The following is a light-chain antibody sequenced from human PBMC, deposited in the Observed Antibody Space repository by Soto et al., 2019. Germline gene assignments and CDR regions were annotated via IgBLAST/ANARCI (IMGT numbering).Light chain of an antibody. CDR3: QSYHSSLSGYV. Sequence: QSVLTQPPSVSGAPGQRVTISCTGSSSNIGAGYDVHWYQQLPGTAPKLLIYGNSNRPSGVPDRFSGSKSGTSASLAITGLQAEDEADYSCQSYHSSLSGYVFGTGTKVTVL. V-gene: IGLV1-40*01. CDR1: SSNIGAGYD. CDR2: GNS. J-gene: IGLJ1*01.